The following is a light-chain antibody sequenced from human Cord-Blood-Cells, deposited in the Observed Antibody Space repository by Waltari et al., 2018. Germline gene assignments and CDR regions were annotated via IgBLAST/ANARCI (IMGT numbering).Light chain of an antibody. V-gene: IGKV1-5*03. CDR2: KAS. CDR1: QSISSW. CDR3: QQSWS. J-gene: IGKJ1*01. Sequence: DIQMTQSPSTLSASVGERVTITCRASQSISSWLAWYQQKPGKAPKLLIYKASSLESGVPSRFSGSGSGTEFTLTISSLQPDDFATYYCQQSWSFGQGTKVEIK.